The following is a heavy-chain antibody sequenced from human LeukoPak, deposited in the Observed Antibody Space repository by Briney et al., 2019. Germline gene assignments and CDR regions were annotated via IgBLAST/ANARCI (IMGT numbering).Heavy chain of an antibody. D-gene: IGHD6-13*01. Sequence: PGASLRLSCAASGFTFSTYWMHWVRQAPGKGLVWVSRVNGDGSSTNYADSVKGRFTISRDNAKNTLYLQMNSLRAEDTAVYYCARDGIAAVDFDYWGQGILVTVSS. V-gene: IGHV3-74*01. CDR3: ARDGIAAVDFDY. J-gene: IGHJ4*02. CDR1: GFTFSTYW. CDR2: VNGDGSST.